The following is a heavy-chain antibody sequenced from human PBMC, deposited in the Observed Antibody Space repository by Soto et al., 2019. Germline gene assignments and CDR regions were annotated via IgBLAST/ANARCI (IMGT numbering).Heavy chain of an antibody. CDR2: ISGSGGST. J-gene: IGHJ4*02. CDR1: GFTFRSYA. V-gene: IGHV3-23*01. D-gene: IGHD3-10*01. CDR3: AKVGIRGVIITHFDY. Sequence: GGSQRLSWAASGFTFRSYAMSWLRQTPGKGLEWVSTISGSGGSTYYAESVKGRFTISTDKSKNTLYLQMNSLRAEDTAVYYCAKVGIRGVIITHFDYWGQGTLVTVSS.